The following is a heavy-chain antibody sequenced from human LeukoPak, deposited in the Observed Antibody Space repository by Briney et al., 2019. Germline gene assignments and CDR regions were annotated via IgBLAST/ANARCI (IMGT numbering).Heavy chain of an antibody. D-gene: IGHD6-25*01. CDR3: APTPPYGSAHTGYFDS. Sequence: GGSLRLSCAASGFTFSIYGMHWVRQAPGKGLEWVAVISYDGSNIYYADSVKGRFTISRDNSKNTLYLQMNSLRPDDTAVYYCAPTPPYGSAHTGYFDSWGQGTLVTVSS. CDR1: GFTFSIYG. V-gene: IGHV3-30*03. J-gene: IGHJ4*02. CDR2: ISYDGSNI.